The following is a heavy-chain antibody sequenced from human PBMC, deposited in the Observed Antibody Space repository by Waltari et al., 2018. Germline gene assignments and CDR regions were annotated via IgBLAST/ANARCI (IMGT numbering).Heavy chain of an antibody. V-gene: IGHV4-61*01. Sequence: GLVKPSETLSLTCTVSGGSVSSGSYYWSWIRQPPGKGLEWIGYISYSGSTNYNPSLKSRVTISVDTSKNRFSLRLSSVTAADTAVYFCARAAAGSAYYFDYWGQGTLVTVSS. CDR2: ISYSGST. D-gene: IGHD6-13*01. CDR3: ARAAAGSAYYFDY. J-gene: IGHJ4*02. CDR1: GGSVSSGSYY.